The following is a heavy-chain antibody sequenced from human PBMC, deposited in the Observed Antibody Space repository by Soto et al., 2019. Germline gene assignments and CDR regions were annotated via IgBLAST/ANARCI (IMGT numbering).Heavy chain of an antibody. CDR3: ATAPMQYDTLGIDH. D-gene: IGHD7-27*01. CDR2: IYADDRT. CDR1: GFIVRNNY. J-gene: IGHJ4*02. V-gene: IGHV3-53*01. Sequence: GGSLRLSSAASGFIVRNNYMSWVLQVPGKGLECVSVIYADDRTYYAESVEGRFTISRDNDKNTLYLQMNSLRSEDTATYYCATAPMQYDTLGIDHWGQGTLVTVSS.